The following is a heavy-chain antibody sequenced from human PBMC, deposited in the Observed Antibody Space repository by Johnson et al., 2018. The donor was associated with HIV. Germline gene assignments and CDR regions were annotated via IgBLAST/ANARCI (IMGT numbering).Heavy chain of an antibody. J-gene: IGHJ3*02. V-gene: IGHV3-23*04. CDR1: GFTFDDYA. D-gene: IGHD3-22*01. CDR2: ISGSAGIT. CDR3: ARSSGYYGTDAFDI. Sequence: VLLVESGGGVVQPGRSLRLSCAASGFTFDDYAMHWVRQAPGKGLEWVSGISGSAGITYYADSVEGRFTISRDNSKNTLYLQMNSLRPEDTAVYYCARSSGYYGTDAFDIWGQGTMVTVSS.